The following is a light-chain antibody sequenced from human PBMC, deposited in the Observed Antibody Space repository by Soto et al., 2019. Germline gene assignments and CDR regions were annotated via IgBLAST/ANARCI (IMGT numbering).Light chain of an antibody. CDR3: QHYNGYSWT. CDR1: QSMNKW. Sequence: DIQLTQSPSLLSASVRDRVTITCRASQSMNKWLAWYQQKPGKAPKLLIYDFSVLETGVPARFRGSGSGTEVTLTISSLQPEDFAMYYCQHYNGYSWTFGQGTK. J-gene: IGKJ1*01. V-gene: IGKV1-5*01. CDR2: DFS.